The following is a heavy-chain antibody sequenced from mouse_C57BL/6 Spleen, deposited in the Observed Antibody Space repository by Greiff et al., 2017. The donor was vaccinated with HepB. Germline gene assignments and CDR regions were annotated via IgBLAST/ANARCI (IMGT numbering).Heavy chain of an antibody. CDR3: ASGGIYCDYDGYFDV. CDR1: GYTFTSYT. CDR2: INPSSGYT. Sequence: QVQLQQSGAELARPGASVKMSCKASGYTFTSYTMHWVKQRPGQGLEWIGYINPSSGYTKYNQKFKDKATLTADKSSSTAYMQLSSLTSEDSAVYYCASGGIYCDYDGYFDVWGTGTTVTVSS. J-gene: IGHJ1*03. V-gene: IGHV1-4*01. D-gene: IGHD2-4*01.